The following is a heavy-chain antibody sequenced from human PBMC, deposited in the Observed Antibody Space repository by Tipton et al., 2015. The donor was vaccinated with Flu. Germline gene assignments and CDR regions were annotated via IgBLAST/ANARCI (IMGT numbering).Heavy chain of an antibody. CDR3: AREEPYYDFWSGYLGGGDAFDI. D-gene: IGHD3-3*01. CDR2: ISSSSSYI. V-gene: IGHV3-21*01. Sequence: GSLRLSCAASGFTFSSYSMNWVRQAPGKGLEWVSSISSSSSYIYYADSVKGRFTISRDNAKNSLYLQMNSLRAEDTAVYYCAREEPYYDFWSGYLGGGDAFDIWGQGTMVTVSS. CDR1: GFTFSSYS. J-gene: IGHJ3*02.